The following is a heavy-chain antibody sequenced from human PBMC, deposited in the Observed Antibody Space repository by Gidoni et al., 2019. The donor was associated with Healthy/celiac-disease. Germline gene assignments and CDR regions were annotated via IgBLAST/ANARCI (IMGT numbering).Heavy chain of an antibody. J-gene: IGHJ5*02. CDR2: INHSGST. Sequence: QVQLQQWGAGLLKPSETLSLTCAVYGGSFSGYYWSWIRQPPGKGLEWIGEINHSGSTNYNPSLKSRVTISVDTSKNHFSLKLSSVTAADTAVYYCARGGFKWFGETYQFDPWGQGTLVTVSS. CDR1: GGSFSGYY. V-gene: IGHV4-34*01. D-gene: IGHD3-10*01. CDR3: ARGGFKWFGETYQFDP.